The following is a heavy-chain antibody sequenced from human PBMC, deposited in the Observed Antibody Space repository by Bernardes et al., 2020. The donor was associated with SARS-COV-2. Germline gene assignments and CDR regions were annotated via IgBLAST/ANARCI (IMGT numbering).Heavy chain of an antibody. CDR3: AKGYGSSDYRALEC. CDR2: ISGGVATT. Sequence: GGSLRLSCAASGFTFSSFAMTWVRQAPGKGLEWVSAISGGVATTHSADSVKGRFTISRDNSGSMLYLQMNTLRVEDTAVYYCAKGYGSSDYRALECWGQGTLVTVSS. D-gene: IGHD3-22*01. CDR1: GFTFSSFA. V-gene: IGHV3-23*01. J-gene: IGHJ4*02.